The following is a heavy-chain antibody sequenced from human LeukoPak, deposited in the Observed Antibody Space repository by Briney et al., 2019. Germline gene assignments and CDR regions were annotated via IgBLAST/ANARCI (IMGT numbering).Heavy chain of an antibody. CDR3: ARDLYSYGYYFDY. CDR1: GFTFSHYG. Sequence: GGSLRLSCAASGFTFSHYGMHWVRQAPGKGLEWITFISYDGGNKYYADSVRGRFTISRDSSKNTLYLQMNSLRAEDTAVYYCARDLYSYGYYFDYWGQGTLVTVSS. CDR2: ISYDGGNK. V-gene: IGHV3-30*03. D-gene: IGHD5-18*01. J-gene: IGHJ4*02.